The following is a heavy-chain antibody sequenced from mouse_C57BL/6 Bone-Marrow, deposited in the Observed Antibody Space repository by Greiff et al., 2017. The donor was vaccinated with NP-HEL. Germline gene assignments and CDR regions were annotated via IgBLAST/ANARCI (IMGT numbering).Heavy chain of an antibody. D-gene: IGHD2-10*01. CDR2: IHPNSGST. Sequence: QVQLQQPGAELVKPGASVKLSCKASGYTFTSYCMHWVKQRPGQGLEWIGMIHPNSGSTNYNEKFKSKATLTVDKSSSTAYMQLSSLTSEDSAVYYGARKGFPYYGNYVEDYWGQGTTLTVSS. V-gene: IGHV1-64*01. CDR3: ARKGFPYYGNYVEDY. J-gene: IGHJ2*01. CDR1: GYTFTSYC.